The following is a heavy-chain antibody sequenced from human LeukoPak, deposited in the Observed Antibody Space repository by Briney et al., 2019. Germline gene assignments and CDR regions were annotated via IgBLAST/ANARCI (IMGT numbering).Heavy chain of an antibody. CDR1: GLTVSNNY. J-gene: IGHJ4*02. D-gene: IGHD2-2*01. Sequence: GGSLRLSCAVSGLTVSNNYMSWVRQAPGKGLEWVSVIYSGGTTYYADSVEGRFTISRDNSKNTLYLHMNSLRAEDTAVYYCARDRAPPTSWYFDYWGQGTLVTVSS. CDR3: ARDRAPPTSWYFDY. CDR2: IYSGGTT. V-gene: IGHV3-66*01.